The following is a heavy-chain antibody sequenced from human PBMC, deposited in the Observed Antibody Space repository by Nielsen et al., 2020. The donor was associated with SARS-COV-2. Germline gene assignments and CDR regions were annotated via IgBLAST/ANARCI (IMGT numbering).Heavy chain of an antibody. D-gene: IGHD6-19*01. CDR1: GFTLDDYA. CDR2: ISGDGDTT. V-gene: IGHV3-43*02. CDR3: AKRSGYTSGWYGDY. J-gene: IGHJ4*02. Sequence: GGSLRLSCAASGFTLDDYAMHWLRQAPGKGLEWVSVISGDGDTTYYADSVRGRFTISRDNSKNSLYLQMNSLRAEDTAVYYCAKRSGYTSGWYGDYWGQGTLVTVSS.